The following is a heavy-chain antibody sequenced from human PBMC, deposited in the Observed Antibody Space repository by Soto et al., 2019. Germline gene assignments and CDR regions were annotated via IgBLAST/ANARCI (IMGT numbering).Heavy chain of an antibody. CDR2: IVTGTGDT. Sequence: QVQLVQSGAEVKKPGASVKVSCKASGYTFTSFAMHWVRQAPGQRLEWMGWIVTGTGDTKYSQKFQDRVTITRDTSASTAYMELSSLISEDTAIYYCATRRGDYDNHSYCYDVWGQGTTVTVSS. CDR3: ATRRGDYDNHSYCYDV. D-gene: IGHD4-17*01. CDR1: GYTFTSFA. V-gene: IGHV1-3*04. J-gene: IGHJ6*02.